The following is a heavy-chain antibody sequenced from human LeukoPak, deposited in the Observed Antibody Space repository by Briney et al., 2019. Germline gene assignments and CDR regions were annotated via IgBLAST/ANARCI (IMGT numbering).Heavy chain of an antibody. CDR3: ARDPRYCSSTSCPRGAFDI. Sequence: ASVKVSCKPSGYTFTNYGISWVRQAPGQGLEWMGWISAYNGNTNYAQKLQGRVTMTTDTSTSTAYMELRSLRSDDTAVYYCARDPRYCSSTSCPRGAFDIWGQGTMVTVSS. CDR2: ISAYNGNT. V-gene: IGHV1-18*01. J-gene: IGHJ3*02. D-gene: IGHD2-2*01. CDR1: GYTFTNYG.